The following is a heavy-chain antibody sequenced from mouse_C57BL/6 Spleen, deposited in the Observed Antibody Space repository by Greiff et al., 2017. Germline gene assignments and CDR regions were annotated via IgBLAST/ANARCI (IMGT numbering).Heavy chain of an antibody. V-gene: IGHV3-6*01. CDR3: AREGLTGLDY. D-gene: IGHD4-1*01. Sequence: EVQLQESGPGLVKPSQSLSLTCSVTGYSIPSGYYWNWIRQFPGNKLEWMGYISYDGSNNYNPSLKNRISITRDTSKNQFFLKLNSVTTEDTATYYCAREGLTGLDYWGQGTTLTVSS. CDR1: GYSIPSGYY. CDR2: ISYDGSN. J-gene: IGHJ2*01.